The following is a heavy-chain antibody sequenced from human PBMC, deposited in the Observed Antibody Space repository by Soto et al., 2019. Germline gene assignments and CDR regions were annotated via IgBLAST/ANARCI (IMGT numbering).Heavy chain of an antibody. CDR2: IYYSGST. Sequence: QVQLQESGPGLVKPSQTLSLTCTVSGGSISSGDYYWSWIRQPPGKGLEWIGYIYYSGSTYYNPSLKSRVTISVDTSKNQFSLKLSSVTAADTAVYYCARVAYYYDSSGLAFDIWGQGTMVTVSS. CDR1: GGSISSGDYY. V-gene: IGHV4-30-4*01. CDR3: ARVAYYYDSSGLAFDI. D-gene: IGHD3-22*01. J-gene: IGHJ3*02.